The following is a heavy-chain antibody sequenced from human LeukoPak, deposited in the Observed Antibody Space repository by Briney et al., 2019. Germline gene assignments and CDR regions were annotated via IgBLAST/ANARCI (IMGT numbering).Heavy chain of an antibody. CDR1: GYSFTGYY. Sequence: ASVKVSCKASGYSFTGYYIHWVRQAPGQGLEWMGWINPNSGGANDEQKFQGRVTMTRDTSISTVYMVLTRLRSDDTAMYYCAKSTNWGSISDGFDIWGQGTMVTVAS. CDR3: AKSTNWGSISDGFDI. CDR2: INPNSGGA. V-gene: IGHV1-2*02. D-gene: IGHD7-27*01. J-gene: IGHJ3*02.